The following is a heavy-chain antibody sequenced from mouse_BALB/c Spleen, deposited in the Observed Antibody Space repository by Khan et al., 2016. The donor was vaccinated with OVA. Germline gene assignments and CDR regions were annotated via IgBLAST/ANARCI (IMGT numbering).Heavy chain of an antibody. CDR1: GYSFTGYT. V-gene: IGHV1-37*01. J-gene: IGHJ3*01. D-gene: IGHD2-13*01. CDR3: VRSASYGDYVEAWFAY. Sequence: EVKLQESGPELVKPGASMKMSCKASGYSFTGYTMNWVKQSHVKNLEWIGLINPYNGGTAYNQKFRGKATLTVDKSSNTAYMELLSLTSEDSAVYYCVRSASYGDYVEAWFAYWGQGTLVTVSA. CDR2: INPYNGGT.